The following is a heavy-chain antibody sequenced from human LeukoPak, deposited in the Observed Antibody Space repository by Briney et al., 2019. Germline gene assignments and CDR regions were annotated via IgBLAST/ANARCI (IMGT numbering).Heavy chain of an antibody. CDR3: ARALTGTTPLSGPFDY. J-gene: IGHJ4*02. D-gene: IGHD1-7*01. V-gene: IGHV1-18*01. CDR2: IRAYNGNR. CDR1: GYTFTSYG. Sequence: GASVKVSCKASGYTFTSYGISWVRQAPGQGLEWMCWIRAYNGNRSYVEKVQGRVTMITDTSTSAAYMELRSLRSDDTAVYYCARALTGTTPLSGPFDYWGQGTLVTVSS.